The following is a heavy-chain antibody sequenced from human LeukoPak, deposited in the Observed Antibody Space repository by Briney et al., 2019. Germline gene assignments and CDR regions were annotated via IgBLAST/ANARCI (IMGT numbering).Heavy chain of an antibody. CDR3: ARTSYYYDSSGYSYYFDY. CDR1: GGSISNYY. CDR2: IYYSGST. J-gene: IGHJ4*02. V-gene: IGHV4-59*08. Sequence: SETLSLTCTVSGGSISNYYWSWIRQPPGKGLEWIGYIYYSGSTNYNPSLKSRVTISVDTSKNQFSLKLSSVTAADTAVYYCARTSYYYDSSGYSYYFDYWGQGTLVTVSS. D-gene: IGHD3-22*01.